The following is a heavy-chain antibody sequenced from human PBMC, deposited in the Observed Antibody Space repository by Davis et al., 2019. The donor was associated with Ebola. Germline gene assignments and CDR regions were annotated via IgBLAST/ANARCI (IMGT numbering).Heavy chain of an antibody. CDR1: GGSISGYY. CDR3: ARWNEGSDH. CDR2: IYYSGFT. J-gene: IGHJ4*02. V-gene: IGHV4-59*01. D-gene: IGHD1-1*01. Sequence: PSETLSLTCTVSGGSISGYYWSWTRRPPGKGLEWIAYIYYSGFTNYNPSLKSRVTISVDTSKNQFSLKLTSVTAADTAVYYCARWNEGSDHWGQGTLITVSS.